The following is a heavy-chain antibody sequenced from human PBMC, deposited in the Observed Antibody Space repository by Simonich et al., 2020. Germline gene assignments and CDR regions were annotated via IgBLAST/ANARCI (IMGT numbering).Heavy chain of an antibody. CDR2: YYYSGST. D-gene: IGHD6-13*01. V-gene: IGHV4-39*01. J-gene: IGHJ3*02. CDR1: GGSISSSSYY. CDR3: ARHAGFAFDI. Sequence: QLQLQESGPGLVKPSETLSLTCTVSGGSISSSSYYWGWIRQPPGEGLEWIGSYYYSGSTSNNPTLKSRITKSVDTSKNQFSLKLSSVTAADTAVYYCARHAGFAFDIWGQGTMVTVSS.